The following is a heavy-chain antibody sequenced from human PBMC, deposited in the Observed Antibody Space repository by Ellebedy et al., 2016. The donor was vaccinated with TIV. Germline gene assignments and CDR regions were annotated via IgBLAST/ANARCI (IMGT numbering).Heavy chain of an antibody. Sequence: PGGSLRLSCTASGFSLTYSWMHWVRQAPGQGLVFVSRIDIDGSETVYADSVKGRFTISSDNSKNTLNLQMNSLRPEDTAVYYCAKGHYYDTYMAYSYAEYWGQGALVTVSS. CDR3: AKGHYYDTYMAYSYAEY. CDR1: GFSLTYSW. D-gene: IGHD3-22*01. CDR2: IDIDGSET. V-gene: IGHV3-74*01. J-gene: IGHJ4*02.